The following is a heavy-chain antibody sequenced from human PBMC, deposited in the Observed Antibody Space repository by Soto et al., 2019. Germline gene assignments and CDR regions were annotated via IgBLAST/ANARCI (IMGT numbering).Heavy chain of an antibody. CDR1: GFIFSNAW. V-gene: IGHV3-15*07. CDR3: TTDDYSTMKVIRFDY. CDR2: IKSKTAGGTT. J-gene: IGHJ4*01. Sequence: GGSLRLSCAASGFIFSNAWINWVRQAPGKGLEWVGRIKSKTAGGTTDFAAPVKGRFAISRDDSKNMVYLQMNSLKSEDTALYYCTTDDYSTMKVIRFDYWGHGTLVTVSA. D-gene: IGHD6-13*01.